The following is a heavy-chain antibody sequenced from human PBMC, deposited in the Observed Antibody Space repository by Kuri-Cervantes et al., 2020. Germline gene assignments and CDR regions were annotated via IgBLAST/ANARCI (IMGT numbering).Heavy chain of an antibody. CDR3: ARVGDGDYVHD. J-gene: IGHJ6*02. V-gene: IGHV4-59*01. CDR2: IYYSGST. Sequence: SETLSLTCTVSGGSISSYYWRWIRQPPGKGLEWIGYIYYSGSTNYKPSLKSRVTISVDTSKNQFSLKLSSVTAADTAVYYCARVGDGDYVHDWGQGTTVTVSS. D-gene: IGHD4-17*01. CDR1: GGSISSYY.